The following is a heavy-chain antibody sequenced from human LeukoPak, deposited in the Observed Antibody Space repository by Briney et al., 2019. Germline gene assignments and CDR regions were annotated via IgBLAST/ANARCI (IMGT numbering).Heavy chain of an antibody. CDR2: IKYTGYEE. CDR3: ARGPSDQYYYRSGCLDY. Sequence: GGSLRLSSAASGFTFSSYSMNWVRQAPGKGLEWVANIKYTGYEEYYVESVEGRFTISRDNARNSLFLQMNSLRVEDTALYYCARGPSDQYYYRSGCLDYWGQGTLVTVSS. J-gene: IGHJ4*02. CDR1: GFTFSSYS. D-gene: IGHD3-10*01. V-gene: IGHV3-7*01.